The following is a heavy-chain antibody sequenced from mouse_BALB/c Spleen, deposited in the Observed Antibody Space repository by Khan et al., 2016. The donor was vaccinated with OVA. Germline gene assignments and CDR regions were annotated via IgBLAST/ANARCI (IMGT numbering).Heavy chain of an antibody. Sequence: EVQLQESGPGLVKPSQSLSLTCTVTGYSITSDYVWNWIRQLPGNKLEWMGYIRYSGSTTYNPSLKSRISITRDTSKNQVFLQLNSVTTEDTGTYYCTKDGLHYGSGYGAFDYWGQGTTLTVSS. D-gene: IGHD1-1*01. V-gene: IGHV3-2*02. J-gene: IGHJ2*01. CDR3: TKDGLHYGSGYGAFDY. CDR2: IRYSGST. CDR1: GYSITSDYV.